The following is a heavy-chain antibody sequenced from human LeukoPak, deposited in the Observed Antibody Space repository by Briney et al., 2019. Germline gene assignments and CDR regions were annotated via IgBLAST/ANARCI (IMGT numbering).Heavy chain of an antibody. Sequence: PGGSLRLSCAASGFIFNDYAMSWVRQVPGKGLECVSVISASGGKTYYADSVKGRFTISRDTSKTTISLQMNSLGVEDSAVYYCAKWTRTTLFRGDRARFDSWGQGTLVTVSS. CDR2: ISASGGKT. CDR3: AKWTRTTLFRGDRARFDS. CDR1: GFIFNDYA. D-gene: IGHD3-10*01. V-gene: IGHV3-23*01. J-gene: IGHJ4*02.